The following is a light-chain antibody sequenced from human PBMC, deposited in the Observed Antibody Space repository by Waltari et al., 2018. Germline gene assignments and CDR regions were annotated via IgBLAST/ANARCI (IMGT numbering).Light chain of an antibody. V-gene: IGKV3-11*01. CDR3: QQYDSPPSVT. CDR2: DTS. Sequence: EIVLTQSPATLSLSPGERATLSCRASQSVDKYFAWYQKKPGQAPRLLIYDTSIRATGIPARFSGSGSGTDFTLTISSLEPEDFAVYYCQQYDSPPSVTFGGGTKVEIK. J-gene: IGKJ4*01. CDR1: QSVDKY.